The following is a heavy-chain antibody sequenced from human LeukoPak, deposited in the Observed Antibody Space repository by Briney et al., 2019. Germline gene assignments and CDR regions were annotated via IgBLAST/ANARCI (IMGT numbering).Heavy chain of an antibody. V-gene: IGHV1-69*13. Sequence: SVKVSCKASGGTFSSYAISWVRQAPGQGLEWMGGIIPIFGTANYAQKFQGRVTITADESTSTAYMELSSLRSEDTAVYYCARGLAYCGGDCFYYFDYWGQGTLVTVSS. J-gene: IGHJ4*02. CDR3: ARGLAYCGGDCFYYFDY. CDR2: IIPIFGTA. CDR1: GGTFSSYA. D-gene: IGHD2-21*02.